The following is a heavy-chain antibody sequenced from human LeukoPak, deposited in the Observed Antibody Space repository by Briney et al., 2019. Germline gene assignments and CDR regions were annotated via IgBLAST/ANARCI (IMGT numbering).Heavy chain of an antibody. CDR1: GRSISGYY. CDR3: ARLSKDTVVLPAAMAHYFDY. CDR2: IHYTGST. D-gene: IGHD2-2*01. Sequence: PETLSLTCTVSGRSISGYYWSWIRQPPGKGLQFIGYIHYTGSTNYNPSLQSRVTLLVTTSNNQFSLKLRSVTAADTAVYYCARLSKDTVVLPAAMAHYFDYWGQGTLVTVSS. V-gene: IGHV4-59*08. J-gene: IGHJ4*02.